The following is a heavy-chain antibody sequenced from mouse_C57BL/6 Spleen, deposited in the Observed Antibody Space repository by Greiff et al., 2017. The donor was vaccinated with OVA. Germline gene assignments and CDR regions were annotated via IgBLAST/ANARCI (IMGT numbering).Heavy chain of an antibody. D-gene: IGHD3-3*01. CDR2: INPNYGTT. CDR1: GYSFTDYN. J-gene: IGHJ1*03. CDR3: ARGTHWDIDV. Sequence: VQLQQSGPELVKPGASLKISCTASGYSFTDYNMNWVQQTNGKSLEWIGVINPNYGTTSYNQKFKGQATLTVDQSSSTAYMQLNSLTSEDAAVYDCARGTHWDIDVWGTGTTVTVSS. V-gene: IGHV1-39*01.